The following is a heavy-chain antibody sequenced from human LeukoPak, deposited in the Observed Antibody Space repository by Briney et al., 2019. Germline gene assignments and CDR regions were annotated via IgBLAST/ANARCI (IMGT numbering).Heavy chain of an antibody. CDR3: ARDQAVAPIPFDAFDI. V-gene: IGHV1-2*02. J-gene: IGHJ3*02. D-gene: IGHD6-19*01. CDR1: GYTFTGYC. Sequence: GASVKVSCKASGYTFTGYCMHWVRQAPGQGLEWMGWINPNSGGTNYAQKFQGRVTMTRDTSISTAYMELSRLRSDDTAVYYCARDQAVAPIPFDAFDIWGQGTMVTVSS. CDR2: INPNSGGT.